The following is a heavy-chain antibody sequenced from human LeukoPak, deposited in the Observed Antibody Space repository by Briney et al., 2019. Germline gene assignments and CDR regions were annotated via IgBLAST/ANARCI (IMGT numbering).Heavy chain of an antibody. V-gene: IGHV3-48*03. D-gene: IGHD4-23*01. CDR2: ISSSGSTI. CDR1: GFTFRSYE. CDR3: ASKSGGTSAGYYYMDV. J-gene: IGHJ6*03. Sequence: GGSLRLSCAASGFTFRSYEMNWVRQAPGKGLEWVSYISSSGSTIYYADSVKGRFTISRDNAKNSLYLQMNSLRAEDTAVYYCASKSGGTSAGYYYMDVWGKGTTVTISS.